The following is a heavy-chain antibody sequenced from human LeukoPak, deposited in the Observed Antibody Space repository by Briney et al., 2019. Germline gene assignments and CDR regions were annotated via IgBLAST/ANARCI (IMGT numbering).Heavy chain of an antibody. J-gene: IGHJ4*02. D-gene: IGHD6-13*01. V-gene: IGHV3-15*01. CDR3: TTVSGPYSSSSALNY. CDR2: IKSKTDGGTT. Sequence: GGPLRLSCAASGFTFSNAWMSWVRQAPGKGLEWVGRIKSKTDGGTTDYAAPVKGRFTISRDDSKNTLYLQMNSLKTEDTAVYYCTTVSGPYSSSSALNYWGQGTLVTVSS. CDR1: GFTFSNAW.